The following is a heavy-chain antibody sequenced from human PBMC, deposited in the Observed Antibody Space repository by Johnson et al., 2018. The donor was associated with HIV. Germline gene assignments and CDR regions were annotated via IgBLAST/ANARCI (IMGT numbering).Heavy chain of an antibody. J-gene: IGHJ3*02. CDR3: ARDQAGTTDDAFDI. V-gene: IGHV3-30-3*01. CDR2: ISYDGSNI. Sequence: QVQLVESGGGVVQPGRSLRLSCAASGFTLSDSALHWVRQAPGKGLEWVAVISYDGSNILYAYSVKGRFTISRDNSKNTLYLQMNSLRAEDTAVYYCARDQAGTTDDAFDIWGQGTMVTVSS. CDR1: GFTLSDSA. D-gene: IGHD1-7*01.